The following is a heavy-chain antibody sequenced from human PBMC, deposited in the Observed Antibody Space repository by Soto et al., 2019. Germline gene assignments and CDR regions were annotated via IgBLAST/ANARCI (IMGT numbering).Heavy chain of an antibody. D-gene: IGHD7-27*01. CDR3: AKDAISGNQVWDYFDY. J-gene: IGHJ4*02. CDR2: FGVGGNYI. CDR1: GFTFSNYA. V-gene: IGHV3-23*01. Sequence: GGSLRLSCAASGFTFSNYAMNWVRQAPGKGLEWVSGFGVGGNYIYYADSVKGRFTISRDNSKNTLYLQMNSLRAEDTAVYYCAKDAISGNQVWDYFDYWGQGTPVTVSS.